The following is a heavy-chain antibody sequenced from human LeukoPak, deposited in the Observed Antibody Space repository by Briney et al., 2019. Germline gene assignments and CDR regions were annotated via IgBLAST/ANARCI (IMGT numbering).Heavy chain of an antibody. CDR1: GFTFSSYW. J-gene: IGHJ4*02. V-gene: IGHV3-74*01. D-gene: IGHD3-22*01. CDR3: ARDYYDSSAVDY. Sequence: PGGSLRLSCAASGFTFSSYWMHWVRQARGKGLVWVSRINSDGSSTSYADSVKGRFTISRDNAKNTLYLQMNSLRAEDTAVYYCARDYYDSSAVDYWGQGTLVTVSS. CDR2: INSDGSST.